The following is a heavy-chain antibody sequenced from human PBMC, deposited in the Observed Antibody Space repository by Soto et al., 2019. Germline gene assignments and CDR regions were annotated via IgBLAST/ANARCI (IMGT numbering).Heavy chain of an antibody. V-gene: IGHV1-18*04. D-gene: IGHD3-10*01. CDR1: DSTFTSYG. Sequence: GXSVKVCCRCTDSTFTSYGISLVRQAPGQGLEWMGWISAYNGNTNYAQKLQGRVTMTTDTSTSTAYMELRSLRSDDTAVYYCARDSQRPYGSYPTDDDWGQGTLVTVSS. CDR3: ARDSQRPYGSYPTDDD. J-gene: IGHJ4*02. CDR2: ISAYNGNT.